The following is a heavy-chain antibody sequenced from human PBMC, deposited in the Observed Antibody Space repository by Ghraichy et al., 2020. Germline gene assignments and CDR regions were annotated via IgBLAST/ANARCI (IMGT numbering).Heavy chain of an antibody. Sequence: SETLSLTCTVSGDSINNYYWSWVRQSPGRGLEWIGYIYYSGETVYSPSLKSRVTISVDRSKQQFSLGLTSVTAADTAIYYCARHLSEGRWSLGFYLDLWGQGALVTVSS. J-gene: IGHJ4*02. CDR1: GDSINNYY. CDR2: IYYSGET. D-gene: IGHD4-23*01. V-gene: IGHV4-59*08. CDR3: ARHLSEGRWSLGFYLDL.